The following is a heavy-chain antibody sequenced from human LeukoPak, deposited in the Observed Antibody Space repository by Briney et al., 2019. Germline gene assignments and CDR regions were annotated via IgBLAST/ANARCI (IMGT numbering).Heavy chain of an antibody. CDR2: IREDGTEK. Sequence: GGSLRLSCTASGFTFSGAWMTWVRQAPGKGLEWVANIREDGTEKNYVDSVKGRFTISRDNAKNSLYLQMNSLRAEDTAVYYCARDKMEMATISFNWFDPWGQGTLVTVSS. V-gene: IGHV3-7*01. D-gene: IGHD5-24*01. CDR3: ARDKMEMATISFNWFDP. J-gene: IGHJ5*02. CDR1: GFTFSGAW.